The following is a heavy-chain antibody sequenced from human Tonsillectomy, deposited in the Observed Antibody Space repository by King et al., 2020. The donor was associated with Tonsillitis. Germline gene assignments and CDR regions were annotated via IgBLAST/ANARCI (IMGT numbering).Heavy chain of an antibody. D-gene: IGHD2-2*01. Sequence: VQLVESGGGVVQPGRSLRLSCAASGFSFSTYAMHWVRQAPGKGLEWVAVISSDGSHKYYADSVKGRFTISRDNSMNTLYLQMSSLRAEDTAVYYCARPHCTSTRCYLYFYGMDVWGQGTTVTVSS. CDR3: ARPHCTSTRCYLYFYGMDV. J-gene: IGHJ6*02. V-gene: IGHV3-30*04. CDR1: GFSFSTYA. CDR2: ISSDGSHK.